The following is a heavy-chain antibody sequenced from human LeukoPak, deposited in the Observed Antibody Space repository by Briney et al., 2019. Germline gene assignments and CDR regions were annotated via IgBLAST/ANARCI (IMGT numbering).Heavy chain of an antibody. CDR1: GFPISSGYQ. D-gene: IGHD2-15*01. CDR2: IHHSGKT. V-gene: IGHV4-38-2*02. J-gene: IGHJ4*02. CDR3: ARDNSSRWYLFDY. Sequence: SETLSLTCSVSGFPISSGYQWGWIRQSPGKGLEGVGTIHHSGKTDYNPALERRVTMSVGTSNHEFSLKLNFVTAADTAVYYCARDNSSRWYLFDYWGQGTLVTVSS.